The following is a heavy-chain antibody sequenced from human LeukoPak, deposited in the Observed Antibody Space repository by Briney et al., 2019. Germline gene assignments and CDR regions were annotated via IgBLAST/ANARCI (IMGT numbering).Heavy chain of an antibody. CDR2: IYYSGSSGST. Sequence: SETLSLTCTVSGGSISSYYWSWIRQPPGKGLGWIGYIYYSGSSGSTNYNPSLRSRVTTSADTSKNQFSLKMTSVTAADTAVYYCAGGGDGYQTRFDYWGQGTLLTVSS. CDR1: GGSISSYY. V-gene: IGHV4-59*01. J-gene: IGHJ4*02. D-gene: IGHD5-24*01. CDR3: AGGGDGYQTRFDY.